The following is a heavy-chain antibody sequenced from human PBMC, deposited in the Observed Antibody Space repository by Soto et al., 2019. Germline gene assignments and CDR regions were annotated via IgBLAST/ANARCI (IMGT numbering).Heavy chain of an antibody. CDR3: AKDGWPLSFIVAGSFDY. CDR1: GFTFSSYG. V-gene: IGHV3-30*18. J-gene: IGHJ4*02. CDR2: ISYDGSNK. D-gene: IGHD6-19*01. Sequence: QVQLVESGGGVVQPGRSLRLSCAASGFTFSSYGMHWVRQAPGKGLEWVAVISYDGSNKYYADSVKGRFTISRDNSKTTLYLQMNRLRAEDTAVYYCAKDGWPLSFIVAGSFDYWGQGTLVTVSS.